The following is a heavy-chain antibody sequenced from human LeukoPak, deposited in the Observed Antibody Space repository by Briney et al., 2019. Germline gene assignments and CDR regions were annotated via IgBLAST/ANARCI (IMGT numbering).Heavy chain of an antibody. D-gene: IGHD5-18*01. V-gene: IGHV3-53*01. Sequence: GGSLRLSCAASGFTVSNNYMSWVRQAPGKGLEWVSVLYTGGSTYYADSVKGRFIISRDNSKNTLYLQMNSLRVDDTAVYYCARVRGYSYGVFDYWGQGTLVTVSS. CDR2: LYTGGST. CDR1: GFTVSNNY. CDR3: ARVRGYSYGVFDY. J-gene: IGHJ4*02.